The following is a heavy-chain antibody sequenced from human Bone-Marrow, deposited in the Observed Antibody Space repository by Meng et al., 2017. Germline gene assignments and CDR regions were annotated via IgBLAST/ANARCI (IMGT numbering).Heavy chain of an antibody. CDR1: GFTFSSYA. J-gene: IGHJ5*02. V-gene: IGHV3-23*01. Sequence: GESLKISCAASGFTFSSYAMSWVRQAPGKGLEWVSAISGSGGSTYYADSGKGRFTISRDNSKNTLYLQMNSLRAEDTAVYYCAKDLVPHDYGAFPFDPWGQGTLVTVYS. CDR3: AKDLVPHDYGAFPFDP. D-gene: IGHD4-17*01. CDR2: ISGSGGST.